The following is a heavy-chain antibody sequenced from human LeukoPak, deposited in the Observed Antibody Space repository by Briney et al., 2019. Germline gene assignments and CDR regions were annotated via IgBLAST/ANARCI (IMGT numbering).Heavy chain of an antibody. CDR3: VRALSDDFWSGYQDH. CDR1: GYRFISYG. V-gene: IGHV1-18*01. Sequence: ASVTVSCKASGYRFISYGFSWVRQAPGQGLEWMGWISAYNGNTNYAQKFQGRVTMTTDTSTSTVYMEVRSLRSDETAVYYCVRALSDDFWSGYQDHWGQGTLVTVSS. CDR2: ISAYNGNT. J-gene: IGHJ4*02. D-gene: IGHD3-3*01.